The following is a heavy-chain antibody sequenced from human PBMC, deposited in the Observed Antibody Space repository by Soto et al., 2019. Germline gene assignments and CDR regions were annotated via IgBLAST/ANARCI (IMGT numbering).Heavy chain of an antibody. CDR1: GFTFSSYS. Sequence: GGSLRLSCAASGFTFSSYSMNWVRQAPGKGLEWVSYISSSSSTIYYADSVKGRFTISRDNAKNSLYLQMNSLRDEDTAVYYCARGVYCGGDCYPTTEYFQHWGQGTLVTVSS. V-gene: IGHV3-48*02. CDR2: ISSSSSTI. D-gene: IGHD2-21*02. CDR3: ARGVYCGGDCYPTTEYFQH. J-gene: IGHJ1*01.